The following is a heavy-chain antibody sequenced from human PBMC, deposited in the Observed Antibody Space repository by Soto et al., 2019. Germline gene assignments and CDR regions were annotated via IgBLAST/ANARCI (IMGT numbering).Heavy chain of an antibody. CDR1: GGSFSGYY. V-gene: IGHV4-34*01. CDR2: INHSGST. CDR3: ARWGRGYGGYRFGY. D-gene: IGHD5-12*01. Sequence: QVQLQQWGAGLLKPSETLSLTCAVYGGSFSGYYWSWIRQPPGKGLEWIGEINHSGSTNYNPSLKSRVTISVDTSKNQFSLKLSSVTAADTAVYYCARWGRGYGGYRFGYWGQGTLVTVSS. J-gene: IGHJ4*02.